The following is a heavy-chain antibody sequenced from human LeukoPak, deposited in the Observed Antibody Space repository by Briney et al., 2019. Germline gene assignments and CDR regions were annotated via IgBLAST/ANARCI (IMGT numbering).Heavy chain of an antibody. D-gene: IGHD3-22*01. CDR3: APRHYYDSSGHSTF. Sequence: PGGSLRLSCVTSGFSFSSKGMNWVRQAPGKGLDWISYISSSGSTMYYADSVKGRFTISRDNAKNSLFLQMNSLRVEDTAVYYCAPRHYYDSSGHSTFWGQGTLVTVSS. J-gene: IGHJ4*02. CDR1: GFSFSSKG. V-gene: IGHV3-48*01. CDR2: ISSSGSTM.